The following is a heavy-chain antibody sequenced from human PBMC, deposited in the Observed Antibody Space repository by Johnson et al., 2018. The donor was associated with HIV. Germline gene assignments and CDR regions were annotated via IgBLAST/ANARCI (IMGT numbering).Heavy chain of an antibody. Sequence: QEQLVESGGGVVQPGRSLRLSCAASGFTFSSYAMHWVRQAPGKGLEWVAVISYDGSNKYYADSVKGRFTISRENAKNSLHLQMNSLRAEDTAVYYCARGPLLWRAFDIWGQGTMVSVSS. J-gene: IGHJ3*02. CDR1: GFTFSSYA. CDR2: ISYDGSNK. D-gene: IGHD3-10*01. CDR3: ARGPLLWRAFDI. V-gene: IGHV3-30*14.